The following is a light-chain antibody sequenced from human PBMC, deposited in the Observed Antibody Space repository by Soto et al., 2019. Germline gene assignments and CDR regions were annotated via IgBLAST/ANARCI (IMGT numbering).Light chain of an antibody. CDR2: DVS. CDR3: CSYTTSSTYV. CDR1: SSDVGGYND. V-gene: IGLV2-14*03. Sequence: QSALTQPASVSGSPGQSIAISCTGTSSDVGGYNDVSWYQQHPGKAPKLMIYDVSNRPSGVSNRFSGSKSGNTASLTISGLQAEDEADYYCCSYTTSSTYVFGTGTQLTVL. J-gene: IGLJ1*01.